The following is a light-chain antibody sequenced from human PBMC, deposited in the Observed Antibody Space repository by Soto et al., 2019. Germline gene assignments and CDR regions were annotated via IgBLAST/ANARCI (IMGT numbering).Light chain of an antibody. Sequence: QSALTQPASVSGSPGQSITISCTGTGSDVGTYNFVSWYRQHPVKAPILIIFDVSSRPSGISNRFSGSKSGNTASLTISGVQAEDEADYYCSSYANSDTVIFGGGTKVTVL. J-gene: IGLJ2*01. CDR1: GSDVGTYNF. V-gene: IGLV2-14*01. CDR3: SSYANSDTVI. CDR2: DVS.